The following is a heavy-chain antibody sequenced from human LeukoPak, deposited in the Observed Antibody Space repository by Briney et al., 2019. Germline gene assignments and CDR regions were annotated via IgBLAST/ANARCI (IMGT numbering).Heavy chain of an antibody. J-gene: IGHJ4*02. D-gene: IGHD1-26*01. CDR1: GFTFSSYA. CDR2: ISGSGGTT. CDR3: AKEFFRGGYQTWDY. Sequence: GGSLRLSCAASGFTFSSYAMNWVRQAPGKGLEWVSAISGSGGTTYYADSVKGRFTTSRDNSKNTLYLQMNSLRAEDTALYYCAKEFFRGGYQTWDYWGQGTLVTVSS. V-gene: IGHV3-23*01.